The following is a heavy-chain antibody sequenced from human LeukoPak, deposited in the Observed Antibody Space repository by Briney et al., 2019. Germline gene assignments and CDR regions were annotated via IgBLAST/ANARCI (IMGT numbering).Heavy chain of an antibody. V-gene: IGHV1-3*01. CDR1: GYTFTIYA. Sequence: ASVKVSCTASGYTFTIYAMHWVRQAPGQRLEWMGWINAGNGNTKYSQKFQGRVTITRDTSASTAYMELSSLRSEDTAVYYCGIAVAGMPDYWGQGTLVTVSS. J-gene: IGHJ4*02. D-gene: IGHD6-19*01. CDR3: GIAVAGMPDY. CDR2: INAGNGNT.